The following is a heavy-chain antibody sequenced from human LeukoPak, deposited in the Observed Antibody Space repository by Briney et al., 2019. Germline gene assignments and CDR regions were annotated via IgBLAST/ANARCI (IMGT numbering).Heavy chain of an antibody. Sequence: PGGSLRLSCAASAFTFSSYAMSWVRQAQGKGLEWVSAISGSGGSTYYADSVKGRFTISRDNSKNTLYLQMNSLRAEDTAVYYCAKPIAVVPSFDYWGQGTLVTVSS. CDR2: ISGSGGST. D-gene: IGHD6-19*01. CDR1: AFTFSSYA. J-gene: IGHJ4*02. CDR3: AKPIAVVPSFDY. V-gene: IGHV3-23*01.